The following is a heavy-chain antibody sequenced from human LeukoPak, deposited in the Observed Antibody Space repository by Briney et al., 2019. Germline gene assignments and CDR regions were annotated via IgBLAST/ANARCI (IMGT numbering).Heavy chain of an antibody. D-gene: IGHD3-3*01. V-gene: IGHV3-23*01. CDR2: ISGSGGST. CDR1: GFTFSSYA. CDR3: AKNHYDFWSGYADAFDI. J-gene: IGHJ3*02. Sequence: PGGSLRLSCAASGFTFSSYAMSWVRQAPGKGLEWVSAISGSGGSTYYADSVKGRFTISRDNSKNTLYLQMNSLRAEDTAVYYCAKNHYDFWSGYADAFDIWGQGTMVTVSS.